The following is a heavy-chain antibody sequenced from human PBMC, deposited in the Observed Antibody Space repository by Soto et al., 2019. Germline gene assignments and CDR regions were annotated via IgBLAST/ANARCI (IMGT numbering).Heavy chain of an antibody. CDR3: AKDFCGSISCVDYYYYYMDV. CDR1: GFTFSNYA. Sequence: GGSLRLSCVASGFTFSNYAMSWVRQVPGEGLEWVSAISYSGVSTYYADSVKGRFTISRDNSKNTLYLQMNSLRAEDTAVYYCAKDFCGSISCVDYYYYYMDVWGKGTTVTVSS. V-gene: IGHV3-23*01. D-gene: IGHD2-15*01. CDR2: ISYSGVST. J-gene: IGHJ6*03.